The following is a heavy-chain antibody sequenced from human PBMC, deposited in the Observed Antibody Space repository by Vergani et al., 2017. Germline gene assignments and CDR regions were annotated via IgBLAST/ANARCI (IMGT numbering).Heavy chain of an antibody. CDR2: IYHSGST. CDR1: GGSFSGYY. D-gene: IGHD3-22*01. J-gene: IGHJ4*02. CDR3: ARVWADYYDSSGPAGYFDY. Sequence: QVQLQQWGAGLLKPSETLSLTCAVYGGSFSGYYWSWIRQPPGKGLEWIGSIYHSGSTYYNPSLKSRVTISVDRSKNQFSLKLSSVTAADTAVYYCARVWADYYDSSGPAGYFDYWGQGTLVTVSS. V-gene: IGHV4-34*01.